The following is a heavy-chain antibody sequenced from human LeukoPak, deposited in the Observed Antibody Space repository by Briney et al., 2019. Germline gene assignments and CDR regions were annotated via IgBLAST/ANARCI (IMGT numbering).Heavy chain of an antibody. Sequence: PSETLSLTCAVYGGSFSGYYWSWIRQPPGKGLEWIGEINHSGSTNYNPSLKSRVTISVDTSKNQFSLKLSSVTAADTAVYYCARGVTAPEYYDILTGRTAFDYWGQGTLVTVSS. CDR2: INHSGST. CDR1: GGSFSGYY. V-gene: IGHV4-34*01. D-gene: IGHD3-9*01. CDR3: ARGVTAPEYYDILTGRTAFDY. J-gene: IGHJ4*02.